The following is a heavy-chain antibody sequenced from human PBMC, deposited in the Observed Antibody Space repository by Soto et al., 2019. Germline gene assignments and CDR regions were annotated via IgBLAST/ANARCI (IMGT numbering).Heavy chain of an antibody. CDR2: ISSSSSYI. J-gene: IGHJ4*02. CDR1: GFTFSSYS. V-gene: IGHV3-21*01. D-gene: IGHD5-12*01. CDR3: ARDRPSGTIRKYYFDY. Sequence: GGSLRLSCAASGFTFSSYSMNWVRQAPGKGLEWVSSISSSSSYIYYADSVKGRFTISRDNAKNSLYLQMNSLRAEDTAVYYCARDRPSGTIRKYYFDYWGQGTLVTVSS.